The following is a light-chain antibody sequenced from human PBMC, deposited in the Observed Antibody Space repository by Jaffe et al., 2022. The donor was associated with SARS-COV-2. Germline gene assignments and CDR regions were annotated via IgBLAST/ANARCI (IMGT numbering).Light chain of an antibody. Sequence: EIVLTQSPDFQSVSPKEKVTITCRASQSIGSSLHWYQQKPDQSPKLIIKYASQSFSGVPSRFSGFGSGTDFTLTINSLEAEDAATYYCHQSGALPNTFGQGTKLEIK. CDR2: YAS. V-gene: IGKV6-21*01. J-gene: IGKJ2*01. CDR3: HQSGALPNT. CDR1: QSIGSS.